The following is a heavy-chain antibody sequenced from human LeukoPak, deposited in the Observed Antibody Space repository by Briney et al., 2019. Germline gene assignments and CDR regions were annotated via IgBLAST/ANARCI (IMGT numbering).Heavy chain of an antibody. CDR3: AKLKINYYHYMDV. V-gene: IGHV3-30*02. Sequence: GGSLRLSCAASGFTVTSYGMQFSSYGMHWVRQAPGKGLEWVAFIRSDGRNTYYADSVKGRFTISRDNTKNTLYLQMNSLRAEDTAVYYCAKLKINYYHYMDVWGKGTTVIVSS. CDR2: IRSDGRNT. D-gene: IGHD3-16*01. CDR1: GFTVTSYGMQFSSYG. J-gene: IGHJ6*03.